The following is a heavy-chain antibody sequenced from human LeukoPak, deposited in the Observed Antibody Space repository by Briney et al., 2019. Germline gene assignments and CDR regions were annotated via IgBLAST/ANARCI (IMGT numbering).Heavy chain of an antibody. Sequence: GASVKVSCKASGYTFTGYYMHWVRQAAGQGLEWMGWINPHSGGTNYAQKFQGRVTMTRDASISTAYMELSRLRSDDTAVYYCAPSSGYSSGWVFDYWGRGTLVTASS. D-gene: IGHD6-19*01. CDR1: GYTFTGYY. J-gene: IGHJ4*02. CDR3: APSSGYSSGWVFDY. CDR2: INPHSGGT. V-gene: IGHV1-2*02.